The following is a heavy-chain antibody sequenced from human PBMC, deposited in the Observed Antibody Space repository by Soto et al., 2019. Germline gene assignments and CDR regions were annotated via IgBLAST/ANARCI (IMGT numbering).Heavy chain of an antibody. CDR3: ARAVYDILTGYYFDAFDI. CDR2: IYYSGST. D-gene: IGHD3-9*01. Sequence: SETLSLTCTVSGGSISSYYWSWIRQPPGKGLEWIGYIYYSGSTNYNPSLKSRVTISVDTSKNQFSLKLSSVTAADTAVYYCARAVYDILTGYYFDAFDIWGQGTMVTVSS. J-gene: IGHJ3*02. V-gene: IGHV4-59*01. CDR1: GGSISSYY.